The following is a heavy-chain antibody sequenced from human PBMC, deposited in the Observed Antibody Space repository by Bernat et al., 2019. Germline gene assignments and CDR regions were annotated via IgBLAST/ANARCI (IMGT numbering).Heavy chain of an antibody. CDR1: GFTVSSNY. D-gene: IGHD2-2*02. V-gene: IGHV3-53*01. J-gene: IGHJ4*02. CDR3: ARGYCSSTSCYTSWHFDY. CDR2: IYSGGST. Sequence: EVQLVESGGGLIQPGGSLRLSCAASGFTVSSNYMSWVRQAPGKGLEWVSVIYSGGSTYYADSVKGRFTISRDNSKNTLYFQMNSLRAEDTAVYYCARGYCSSTSCYTSWHFDYWGQGTLVTVSS.